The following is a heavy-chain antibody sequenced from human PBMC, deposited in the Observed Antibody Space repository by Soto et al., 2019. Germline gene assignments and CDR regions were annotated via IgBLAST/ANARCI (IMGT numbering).Heavy chain of an antibody. CDR2: IYSSGGT. D-gene: IGHD6-25*01. CDR1: GGSVNGGEYY. J-gene: IGHJ4*02. Sequence: SETLSLACTVSGGSVNGGEYYCSWIRQPPGKGLQWIGYIYSSGGTYYNPSLKSRLTLSVDTSKNQFSLKLSSVTAADTAVYYCARYQRLAFDYWGQGTLVTVSS. CDR3: ARYQRLAFDY. V-gene: IGHV4-30-4*01.